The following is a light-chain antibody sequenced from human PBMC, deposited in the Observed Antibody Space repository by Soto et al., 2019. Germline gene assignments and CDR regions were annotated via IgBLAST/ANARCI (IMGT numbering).Light chain of an antibody. CDR1: QSVRGS. CDR3: QQFYIVWT. Sequence: DIQMTQSPSTLSASVGDRVTITCRASQSVRGSLAWYQQQPGKAPKLLIYDVSNLESGVPSRFSAFGSGTEFTLSISILQTDDFGTYCCQQFYIVWTFGQGTRVDLK. V-gene: IGKV1-5*01. J-gene: IGKJ1*01. CDR2: DVS.